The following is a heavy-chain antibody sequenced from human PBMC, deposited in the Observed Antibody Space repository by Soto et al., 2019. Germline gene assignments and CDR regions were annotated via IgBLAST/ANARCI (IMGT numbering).Heavy chain of an antibody. CDR2: IIPIFGTA. Sequence: SLKVYCKASRVAFSKFIVTWVRQAPGLGLEWVGGIIPIFGTANYAQKFQGRVTITADESTSTSYMEVNNLRSEDTAVYYCAKVRYSSPMGYYYGMDVWGQGTTVTVSS. CDR1: RVAFSKFI. D-gene: IGHD6-19*01. CDR3: AKVRYSSPMGYYYGMDV. V-gene: IGHV1-69*13. J-gene: IGHJ6*02.